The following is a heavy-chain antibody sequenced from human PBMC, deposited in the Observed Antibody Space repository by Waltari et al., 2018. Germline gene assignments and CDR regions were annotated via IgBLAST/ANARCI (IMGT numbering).Heavy chain of an antibody. CDR1: GFTFGNYY. Sequence: EVQLVESGGGLVQPGGSLRVSWVASGFTFGNYYMQWVRQAPGQGTEWVGFIRTNANGGTAEYAASVRGRFTISRDDSKNSVSLQMNSLKIEDTAVYYCNRPYLPYCSGTYCSLTRLDVWGPGVLVSVSS. V-gene: IGHV3-49*04. CDR3: NRPYLPYCSGTYCSLTRLDV. D-gene: IGHD2-15*01. J-gene: IGHJ1*01. CDR2: IRTNANGGTA.